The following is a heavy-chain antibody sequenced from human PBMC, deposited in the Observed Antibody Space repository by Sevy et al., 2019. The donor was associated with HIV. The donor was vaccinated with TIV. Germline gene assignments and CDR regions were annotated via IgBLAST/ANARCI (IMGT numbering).Heavy chain of an antibody. V-gene: IGHV3-66*01. Sequence: GGSLRLSCAASGFTVSSNYMSWVRQAPGKGLEWVSAIYSGGSTYYADSVKGRFTISRDNSKNTLYLQMNSLRAEDTAVYYCASCSGWYDYFDYWGQGTLVTVSS. J-gene: IGHJ4*02. CDR2: IYSGGST. CDR1: GFTVSSNY. CDR3: ASCSGWYDYFDY. D-gene: IGHD6-19*01.